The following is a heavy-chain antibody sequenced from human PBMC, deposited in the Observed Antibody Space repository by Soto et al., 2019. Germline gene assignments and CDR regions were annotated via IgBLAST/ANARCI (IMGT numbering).Heavy chain of an antibody. D-gene: IGHD2-2*02. CDR2: ISSSGST. CDR1: GGSINSDPYY. V-gene: IGHV4-31*03. CDR3: AKYRSNRVHP. Sequence: QVQLQESGPGLVKPSQTLSLTCSVSGGSINSDPYYWRWIRQHPGKGLEWIGYISSSGSTYYTPSLKRRLTISIDTSKIRFSLKPSSVTAADTTLYYCAKYRSNRVHPWGQGTLVTVSS. J-gene: IGHJ5*02.